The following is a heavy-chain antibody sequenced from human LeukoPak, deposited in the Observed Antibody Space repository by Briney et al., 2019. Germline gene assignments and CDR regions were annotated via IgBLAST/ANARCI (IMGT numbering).Heavy chain of an antibody. CDR2: ISSSSSYI. CDR1: GFTFSSYS. D-gene: IGHD3-10*01. J-gene: IGHJ6*02. Sequence: PGGSLRLSCAASGFTFSSYSMNWVRQAPGKGLEWVSSISSSSSYIYYADSVKGRFTISRDNAKNSLYLQMNCLRAEDTAVYYCARDRAYYYGMDVWGQGTTVTVSS. V-gene: IGHV3-21*01. CDR3: ARDRAYYYGMDV.